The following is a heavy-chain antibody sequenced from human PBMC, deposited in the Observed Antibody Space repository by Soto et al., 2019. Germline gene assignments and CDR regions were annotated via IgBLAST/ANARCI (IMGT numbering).Heavy chain of an antibody. CDR2: IYYSGST. J-gene: IGHJ5*02. CDR3: VSFSDWKSLFDP. CDR1: GGSISSSSYY. V-gene: IGHV4-39*01. D-gene: IGHD6-19*01. Sequence: SETLSLTCTVSGGSISSSSYYWGWIRQPPGKGLEWIGSIYYSGSTYYNPSLKSRVTISVDTSKNQFSLKLSSVTAADTAVYYCVSFSDWKSLFDPWCQGNLVTVS.